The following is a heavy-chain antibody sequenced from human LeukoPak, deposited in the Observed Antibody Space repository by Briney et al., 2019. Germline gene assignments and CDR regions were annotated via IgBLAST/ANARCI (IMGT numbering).Heavy chain of an antibody. V-gene: IGHV4-59*11. D-gene: IGHD5-18*01. CDR2: VYYTGST. Sequence: SETLSLTCTVSGGSISRHYWSWIRQPPGKGLEWIGLVYYTGSTNYNPSLKSRVTISVDPCKNQFSLKLSSVTAAATAVYNYAREPRGARVYSYGYGYYYYMDVWCKGTTVTVTS. J-gene: IGHJ6*03. CDR3: AREPRGARVYSYGYGYYYYMDV. CDR1: GGSISRHY.